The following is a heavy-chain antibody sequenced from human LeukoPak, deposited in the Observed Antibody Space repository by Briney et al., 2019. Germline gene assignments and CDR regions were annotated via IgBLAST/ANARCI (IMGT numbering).Heavy chain of an antibody. D-gene: IGHD3-10*01. J-gene: IGHJ4*02. CDR1: GFTFSNAW. CDR3: STPLWFGELRIEY. V-gene: IGHV3-15*01. CDR2: IKSKADGGTI. Sequence: PGGSLRLSCAASGFTFSNAWMTWVRQAPGKGLEWVGRIKSKADGGTIDFVAPVKGRFSISRDDSKNTLYLQMDSLRTEDTAVYYCSTPLWFGELRIEYWGQGTLVTVSS.